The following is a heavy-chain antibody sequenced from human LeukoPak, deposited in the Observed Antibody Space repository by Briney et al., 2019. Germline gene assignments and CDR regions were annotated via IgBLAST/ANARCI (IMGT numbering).Heavy chain of an antibody. CDR1: GASVSSASY. Sequence: RASETLSLTCTVSGASVSSASYWTWIRQPPGKGVEWIAHIYNGVNTNYNPSLKSRVTISVDTSKNQFSLKLSSVTAADTAVYYCARGTSPHAPYCDFWSGYYRDDYYYYGMDVWGQGTTVTVSS. D-gene: IGHD3-3*01. CDR3: ARGTSPHAPYCDFWSGYYRDDYYYYGMDV. J-gene: IGHJ6*02. CDR2: IYNGVNT. V-gene: IGHV4-61*01.